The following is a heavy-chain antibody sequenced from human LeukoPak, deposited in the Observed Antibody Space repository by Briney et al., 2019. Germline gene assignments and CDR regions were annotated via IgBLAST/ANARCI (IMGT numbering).Heavy chain of an antibody. CDR3: ARGSNYYFDSSADYPRY. Sequence: ASVKVSCKASGYTFTGYYMHWVRQAPGQGLEWMGWINPHSGGTNYAQKFQGRVTMTRDTSISTAYMELNRLRSEDTAVYFCARGSNYYFDSSADYPRYWGQGTLVTVSS. J-gene: IGHJ4*02. V-gene: IGHV1-2*02. CDR2: INPHSGGT. CDR1: GYTFTGYY. D-gene: IGHD3-22*01.